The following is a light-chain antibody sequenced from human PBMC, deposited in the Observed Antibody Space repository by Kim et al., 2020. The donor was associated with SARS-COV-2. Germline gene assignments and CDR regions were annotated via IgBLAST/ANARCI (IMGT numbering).Light chain of an antibody. V-gene: IGKV3-20*01. J-gene: IGKJ5*01. Sequence: PAERATVSCRARQTLSMDHVACYQQKPGETPRLLIYDASSRAAGIPARCSGSGSGTDFTLTITALEPEDFAVYFCQQYDSSPLITFGRGTQLEIK. CDR1: QTLSMDH. CDR2: DAS. CDR3: QQYDSSPLIT.